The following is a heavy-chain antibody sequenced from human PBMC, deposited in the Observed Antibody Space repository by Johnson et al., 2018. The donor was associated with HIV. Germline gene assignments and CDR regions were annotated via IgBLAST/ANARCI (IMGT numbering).Heavy chain of an antibody. V-gene: IGHV3-NL1*01. D-gene: IGHD3-16*02. J-gene: IGHJ3*02. CDR2: IYSGGST. CDR3: ARGPYDYVWGSYRFIGAFDI. Sequence: QVQLVESGGGVVQPGRSLRLSCAASGFTFSSYAMHWVRQAPGKGLEWVSVIYSGGSTYYADSVKGRFTISRDNSKNTLYLQMNSLRAEDTAVYYCARGPYDYVWGSYRFIGAFDIWGQGTMVTVSS. CDR1: GFTFSSYA.